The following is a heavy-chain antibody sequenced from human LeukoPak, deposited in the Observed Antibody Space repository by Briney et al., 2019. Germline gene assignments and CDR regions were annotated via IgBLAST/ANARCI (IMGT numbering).Heavy chain of an antibody. CDR1: GGSISSSSYY. J-gene: IGHJ4*02. D-gene: IGHD2-15*01. CDR3: ALVVAATGPFFY. V-gene: IGHV4-39*05. CDR2: IYYSGST. Sequence: SETPSLTCTVSGGSISSSSYYWGWIRQPPGKGLEWFGSIYYSGSTYYNPSLKSRVTISVDTSKNQFSLKLSSVTAADTAVYYCALVVAATGPFFYWGQGTLVTVSS.